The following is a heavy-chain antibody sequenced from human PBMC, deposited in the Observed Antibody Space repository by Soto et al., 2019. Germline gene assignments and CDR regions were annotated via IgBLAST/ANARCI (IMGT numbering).Heavy chain of an antibody. CDR3: ARDRTRAYGSGSYYPYYFDY. D-gene: IGHD3-10*01. CDR2: IIPIVGTA. Sequence: PVKVSCKPSGGTISSYAISWGRQAPGQGLEWMGGIIPIVGTANYAQKFQGRVTITADESTSTAYMELSSLRSEDTAVYYCARDRTRAYGSGSYYPYYFDYWGQGTLVTVSS. J-gene: IGHJ4*02. V-gene: IGHV1-69*13. CDR1: GGTISSYA.